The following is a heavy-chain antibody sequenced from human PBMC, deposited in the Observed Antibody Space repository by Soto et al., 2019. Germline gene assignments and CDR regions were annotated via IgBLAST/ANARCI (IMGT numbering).Heavy chain of an antibody. CDR3: ARAVYGDLDY. D-gene: IGHD4-17*01. V-gene: IGHV4-30-4*01. CDR1: GGSISSGDYY. J-gene: IGHJ4*02. CDR2: VYSSGTT. Sequence: PSETLSLTCSVTGGSISSGDYYWTWIRQPPGKGLEFIGYVYSSGTTYYGPTLESRLSMSQDTSKNQFSLTLRSVTAADTAVYFCARAVYGDLDYWGQGMQVTVSS.